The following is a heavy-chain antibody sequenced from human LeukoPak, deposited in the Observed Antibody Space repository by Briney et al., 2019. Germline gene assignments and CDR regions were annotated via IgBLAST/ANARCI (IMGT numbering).Heavy chain of an antibody. CDR1: GGSISSGSYY. CDR2: IYTSGST. J-gene: IGHJ3*02. V-gene: IGHV4-61*02. D-gene: IGHD3-16*02. CDR3: ARDHSPLDPSSYDYVWGSYRLDAFDI. Sequence: SETLSLTCTVSGGSISSGSYYWSWIRQPAGTGLEWIGRIYTSGSTNYNPSLKSRVTISVDTSKNQFSLKLSSVTAADTAVYYCARDHSPLDPSSYDYVWGSYRLDAFDIWGQGTMVTVSS.